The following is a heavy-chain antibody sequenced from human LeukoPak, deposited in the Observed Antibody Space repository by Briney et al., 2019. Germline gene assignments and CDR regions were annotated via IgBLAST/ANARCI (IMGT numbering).Heavy chain of an antibody. V-gene: IGHV4-59*08. J-gene: IGHJ6*03. Sequence: SETLSLTCTVSGGSISSYYWSWIRQPPGKGLEWIGYIYYSGSTNYNPSLKSRVTISVDTSKNQFSLKLSSVTAADTAVYYCARLTGDAIYYYYYYMDVWGKGTTVTISS. CDR3: ARLTGDAIYYYYYYMDV. D-gene: IGHD1-14*01. CDR1: GGSISSYY. CDR2: IYYSGST.